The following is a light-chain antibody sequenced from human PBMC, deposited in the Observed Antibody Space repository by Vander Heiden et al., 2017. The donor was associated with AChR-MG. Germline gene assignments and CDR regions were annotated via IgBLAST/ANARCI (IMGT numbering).Light chain of an antibody. CDR2: DVS. CDR3: SSYTSSSTLLYV. J-gene: IGLJ1*01. CDR1: SSDVGGYNY. V-gene: IGLV2-14*01. Sequence: QSALTQPASVSGSPGQPNTISCTGTSSDVGGYNYVSWYQQHPGKAPKLMIYDVSNRPSGVSNRFSGSKSGNTASLTISGLQAEDEADYYCSSYTSSSTLLYVFGTGTKVTVL.